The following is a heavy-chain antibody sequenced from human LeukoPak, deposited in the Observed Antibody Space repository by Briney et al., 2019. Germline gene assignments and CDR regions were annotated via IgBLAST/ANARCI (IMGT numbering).Heavy chain of an antibody. CDR2: IDHSGST. D-gene: IGHD3-22*01. CDR1: GVSFSGYY. V-gene: IGHV4-34*01. CDR3: ARRIRLTVVVFDY. J-gene: IGHJ4*02. Sequence: SETLSLTCVVHGVSFSGYYWSWIRQSPGKGLEWIGEIDHSGSTNYNPSLQSRVTISVDTSNNQFSLKVTSVTAADTALYYCARRIRLTVVVFDYWGQGSLITASS.